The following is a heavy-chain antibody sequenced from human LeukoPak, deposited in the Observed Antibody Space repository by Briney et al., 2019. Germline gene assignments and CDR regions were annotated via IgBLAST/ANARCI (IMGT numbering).Heavy chain of an antibody. D-gene: IGHD5-24*01. CDR2: ISSSSSYI. CDR1: GFTFSSYS. V-gene: IGHV3-21*01. Sequence: GGSLRLSCAASGFTFSSYSMNWVRQAPGKGLEWVSSISSSSSYIYYADSVKGRFTISRDNAKNSLYLQMNTLRAEDTAVYYCARERDGRFFDYWGQGTLVTVSS. CDR3: ARERDGRFFDY. J-gene: IGHJ4*02.